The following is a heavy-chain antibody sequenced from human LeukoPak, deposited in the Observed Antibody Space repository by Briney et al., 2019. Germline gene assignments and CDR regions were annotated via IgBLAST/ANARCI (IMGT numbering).Heavy chain of an antibody. D-gene: IGHD3-3*01. V-gene: IGHV4-59*08. Sequence: SETLSLTCTVSGGSISSYYWSWIRQPPGKGLEWIGYIYYSGSTNYNPSLESRVTISVDTSKNQFSLKLSSVTAADTAVYYCASRVWSGYSFDYWGQGTLVTVSS. CDR3: ASRVWSGYSFDY. CDR2: IYYSGST. J-gene: IGHJ4*02. CDR1: GGSISSYY.